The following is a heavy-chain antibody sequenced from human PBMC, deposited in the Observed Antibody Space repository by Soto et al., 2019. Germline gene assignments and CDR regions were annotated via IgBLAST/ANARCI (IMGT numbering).Heavy chain of an antibody. Sequence: SETLSLTCTVSGGSISSYYWSWIRQPPGKGLEWIGYIYYSGSTNYNPSLKSRVTISVDTSKNQFSLKLSSVTAADTAVYYCARMPVLVRAFDIWGQGTMVTVSS. D-gene: IGHD6-13*01. CDR2: IYYSGST. V-gene: IGHV4-59*01. J-gene: IGHJ3*02. CDR1: GGSISSYY. CDR3: ARMPVLVRAFDI.